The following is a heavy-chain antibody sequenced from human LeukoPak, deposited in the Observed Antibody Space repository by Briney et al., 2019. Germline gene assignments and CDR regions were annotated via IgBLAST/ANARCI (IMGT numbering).Heavy chain of an antibody. J-gene: IGHJ4*02. CDR2: ISLAGQT. Sequence: PSGTLSLTCAVSGGSISGTNWWSWVRQPPGQGLEWIGKISLAGQTNYNPSLNGRVTMSLDKSSNQLSLHLTSVTAADTATYFCSRESGPFCPFGYWGQGTLVIVSS. CDR3: SRESGPFCPFGY. V-gene: IGHV4-4*02. D-gene: IGHD1-26*01. CDR1: GGSISGTNW.